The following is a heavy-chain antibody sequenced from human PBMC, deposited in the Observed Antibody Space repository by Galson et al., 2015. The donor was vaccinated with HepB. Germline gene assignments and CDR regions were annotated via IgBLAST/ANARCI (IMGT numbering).Heavy chain of an antibody. Sequence: CAISGDSVSSNSAAWNWIRQSPSRGLEWLGRTYYRSKWYNDYDVSVKSRITINPDTSKNQFSLQLNSVTPEDTAVYYCARNDYYDSSGRKGGDWFDPWGQGTLVTVSS. V-gene: IGHV6-1*01. J-gene: IGHJ5*02. CDR1: GDSVSSNSAA. CDR2: TYYRSKWYN. CDR3: ARNDYYDSSGRKGGDWFDP. D-gene: IGHD3-22*01.